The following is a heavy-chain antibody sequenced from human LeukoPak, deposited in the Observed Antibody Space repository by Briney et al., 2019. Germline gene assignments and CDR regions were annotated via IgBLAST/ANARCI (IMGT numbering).Heavy chain of an antibody. J-gene: IGHJ4*02. CDR1: GVSVSTSH. CDR2: LSYTGKT. D-gene: IGHD2/OR15-2a*01. Sequence: PSETLSLTCNVSGVSVSTSHWNWIRQRPGKGLEWIGCLSYTGKTDYNPSLKSRVSISLCSSNNHFSLKLTSVTAADTAVYYYSEGYFEPFDHWGQGILVTVSS. CDR3: SEGYFEPFDH. V-gene: IGHV4-59*02.